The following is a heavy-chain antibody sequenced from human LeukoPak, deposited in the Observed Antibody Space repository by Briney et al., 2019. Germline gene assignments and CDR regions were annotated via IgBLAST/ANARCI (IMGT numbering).Heavy chain of an antibody. CDR1: GGSISSYY. CDR3: ARLGYGRPPEY. V-gene: IGHV4-59*01. Sequence: SETLSLTCTVSGGSISSYYWGWIRQPPGKGLEWIGYTYFSGSTNYNPSLKSRVTMSVDTSKNLFSLKLTSVTAADTAVYSCARLGYGRPPEYWGQGTLVIVSS. CDR2: TYFSGST. J-gene: IGHJ4*02. D-gene: IGHD5-18*01.